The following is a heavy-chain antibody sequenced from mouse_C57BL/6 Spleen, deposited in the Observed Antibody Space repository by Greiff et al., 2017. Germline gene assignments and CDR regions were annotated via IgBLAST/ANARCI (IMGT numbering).Heavy chain of an antibody. V-gene: IGHV14-4*01. D-gene: IGHD2-3*01. J-gene: IGHJ2*01. CDR1: GFNIKDDY. Sequence: VQLQQPGAELVRPGASVKLSCTASGFNIKDDYMHWVKQRPEQGLEWIGWIDPENGDTEYASKFQGKATITADTSSNTAYLQLSSLTSEDTAVYYCTAGGYWDYWGQGTTLTVSS. CDR3: TAGGYWDY. CDR2: IDPENGDT.